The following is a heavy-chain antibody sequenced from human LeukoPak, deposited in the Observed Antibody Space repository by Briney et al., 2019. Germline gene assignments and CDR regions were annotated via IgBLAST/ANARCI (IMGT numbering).Heavy chain of an antibody. D-gene: IGHD3-22*01. CDR1: GFASISYE. CDR2: ISSSGSTI. V-gene: IGHV3-48*03. CDR3: SGEWAYYDRGAY. J-gene: IGHJ4*02. Sequence: GGSLRLSCAASGFASISYEMNWVRQAPGKGLEWVSYISSSGSTIYYADSVKGRFTLSRDNAKNSLYLQMNSLRAEDTAVYYCSGEWAYYDRGAYWGQGTLVTVSS.